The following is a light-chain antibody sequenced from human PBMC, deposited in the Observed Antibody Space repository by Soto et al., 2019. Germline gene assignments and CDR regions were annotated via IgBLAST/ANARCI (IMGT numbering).Light chain of an antibody. J-gene: IGLJ1*01. Sequence: QSVLTQPPSVSAAPGQKVTISCSGSSSNIGGNSVSWYQQLPGTAPKLLIYADNKRPSGIPDRFSGSKSGTSATLGITGFQTGDEADYYCGSWDSSLSAYVFGNGTKLTVL. CDR3: GSWDSSLSAYV. CDR1: SSNIGGNS. CDR2: ADN. V-gene: IGLV1-51*01.